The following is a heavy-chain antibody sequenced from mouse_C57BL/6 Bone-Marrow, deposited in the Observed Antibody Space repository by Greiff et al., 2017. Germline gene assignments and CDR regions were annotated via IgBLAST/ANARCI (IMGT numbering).Heavy chain of an antibody. D-gene: IGHD2-4*01. CDR2: IDPSDSYT. CDR1: GYTFTSYW. V-gene: IGHV1-50*01. CDR3: ARGLRRDY. J-gene: IGHJ2*01. Sequence: VQLQQSGAELVKPGASVKLSCKASGYTFTSYWMQWVKQRPGQGLEWIGEIDPSDSYTNYNQKFKGKATLTVDTSSSTAYMQLSSLTSEDSAVYYCARGLRRDYWGQGTTLTVSS.